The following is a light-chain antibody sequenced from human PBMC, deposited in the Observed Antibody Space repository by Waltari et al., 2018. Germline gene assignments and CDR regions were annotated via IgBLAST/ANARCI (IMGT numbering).Light chain of an antibody. J-gene: IGKJ3*01. CDR2: DAS. V-gene: IGKV1-33*01. CDR1: EDISNH. CDR3: QQFHDLPFT. Sequence: DIQMTQSPSSLSAYVGDRVNITCQASEDISNHLVWFQQKPGQAPKLLIFDASSLQPGVPSRFRGSGSGTHFTFTISSLQPEDFATFYCQQFHDLPFTFGPGTTVDIK.